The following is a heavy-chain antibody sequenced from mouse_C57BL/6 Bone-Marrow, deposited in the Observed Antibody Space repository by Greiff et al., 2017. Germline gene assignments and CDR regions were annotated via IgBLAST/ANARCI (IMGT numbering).Heavy chain of an antibody. CDR2: IYPRSGNT. Sequence: QVQLQQSGAELARPGASVKLSCKASGYTFTSYGISWVKQRTGQGLEWIGEIYPRSGNTYYNEKFKGKATLTADKSSSTAYMALRSLTSEDSAVYFCARYGGQLRLRYFDVWGTGTTVTVSS. CDR3: ARYGGQLRLRYFDV. V-gene: IGHV1-81*01. CDR1: GYTFTSYG. J-gene: IGHJ1*03. D-gene: IGHD3-2*02.